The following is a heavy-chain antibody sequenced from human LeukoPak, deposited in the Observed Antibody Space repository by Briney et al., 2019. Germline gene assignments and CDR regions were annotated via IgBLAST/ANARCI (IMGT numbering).Heavy chain of an antibody. CDR1: GFTFSDYY. J-gene: IGHJ3*02. D-gene: IGHD4-17*01. V-gene: IGHV3-11*01. Sequence: GGSLRLSCAASGFTFSDYYMSWIRQAPGKGLEWVSYISSSGSTIYYADSVKGRFTISRDNAKNSLYLQMNSLRAEGTAVYYCAREDYDYAFDIWGQGTMVTVSS. CDR3: AREDYDYAFDI. CDR2: ISSSGSTI.